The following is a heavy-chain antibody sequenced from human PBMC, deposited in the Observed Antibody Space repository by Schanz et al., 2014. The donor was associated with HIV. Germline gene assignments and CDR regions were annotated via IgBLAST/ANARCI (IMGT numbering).Heavy chain of an antibody. CDR2: IRSKAYGGTT. D-gene: IGHD5-18*01. J-gene: IGHJ4*02. CDR1: GFNFNNYA. Sequence: VQLVESGGGMVQPGRSLRLSCAGSGFNFNNYAMTWVRQAPGKGLEWVGFIRSKAYGGTTGYAASVKGRFTISRDDSKSIAYLQLNSLRVEDTAVYFCAKSNGGDTAVVQYYFDYWAQGVLVTVSS. V-gene: IGHV3-49*04. CDR3: AKSNGGDTAVVQYYFDY.